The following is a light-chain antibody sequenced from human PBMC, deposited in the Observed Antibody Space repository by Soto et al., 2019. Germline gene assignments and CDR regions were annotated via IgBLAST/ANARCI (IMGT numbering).Light chain of an antibody. Sequence: EIVWTQSPATLSFSPGESATLAGRASQSVSSYLAWYQQKPGQAPRLLIYDASNRATGIPARFSGSGSGTDFTLTIRSLEPEDFAVYYCQQRSNWPPYTFGQGTKVDIK. CDR2: DAS. CDR1: QSVSSY. CDR3: QQRSNWPPYT. V-gene: IGKV3-11*01. J-gene: IGKJ2*01.